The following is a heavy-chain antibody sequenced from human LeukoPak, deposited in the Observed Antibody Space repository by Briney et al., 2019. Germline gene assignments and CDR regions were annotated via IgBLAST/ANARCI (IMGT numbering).Heavy chain of an antibody. J-gene: IGHJ4*02. CDR1: GFTFSSYA. D-gene: IGHD3-22*01. Sequence: GGSLRLSCAASGFTFSSYAMHWVRQAPGKGLEWVAVISYDGSNKYYADSVKGRFTISRDNSKNTLYLQMNSLRAEDTAVYYCAKDRYYYDSSGYLSTRGYFDYWGQGTLVTVSS. CDR3: AKDRYYYDSSGYLSTRGYFDY. CDR2: ISYDGSNK. V-gene: IGHV3-30-3*01.